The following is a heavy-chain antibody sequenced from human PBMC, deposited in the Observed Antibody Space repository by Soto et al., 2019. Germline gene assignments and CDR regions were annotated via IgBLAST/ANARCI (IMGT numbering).Heavy chain of an antibody. CDR1: GGTFSSYA. Sequence: QVQLVQSVAEVKKPGSSVKVSCKASGGTFSSYAISWVRQAPGQGLEWMGGIIPLFCTANYAQKFQGRVTITADKSTSTAYMELSSLRSEDTAVEYCATSLYGEYVGCFDYCCQGTMVNVSS. V-gene: IGHV1-69*06. D-gene: IGHD4-17*01. J-gene: IGHJ4*02. CDR3: ATSLYGEYVGCFDY. CDR2: IIPLFCTA.